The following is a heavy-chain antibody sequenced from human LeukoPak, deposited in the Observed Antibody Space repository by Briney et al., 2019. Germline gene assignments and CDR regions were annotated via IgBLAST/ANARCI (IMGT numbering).Heavy chain of an antibody. J-gene: IGHJ3*02. CDR3: TTPDYILPNAFDI. Sequence: PGGSLRLSCAASGFTFSNAWMSWGRQAPGKGREWDGRIKSKTDGGTTDYAAPVKGRFTISRDDSKNTMYLQMNSLKTEDTAVYYCTTPDYILPNAFDIWGQGTMVTVSS. V-gene: IGHV3-15*01. D-gene: IGHD3-9*01. CDR1: GFTFSNAW. CDR2: IKSKTDGGTT.